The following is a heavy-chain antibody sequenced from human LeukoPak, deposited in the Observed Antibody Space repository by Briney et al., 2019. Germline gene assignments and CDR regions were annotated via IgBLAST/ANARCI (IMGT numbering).Heavy chain of an antibody. CDR1: GFIFTDAY. CDR2: IKSRVDGGTT. J-gene: IGHJ4*02. Sequence: GGSLRLSCAASGFIFTDAYMTWVRQAPGKGLEWVGRIKSRVDGGTTEYAAPVKDRFSISRDDSRNVLYLQMNSLRAEDTAVYYCATRPYAHKGGYWGQGTLVTVSS. D-gene: IGHD2-15*01. V-gene: IGHV3-15*01. CDR3: ATRPYAHKGGY.